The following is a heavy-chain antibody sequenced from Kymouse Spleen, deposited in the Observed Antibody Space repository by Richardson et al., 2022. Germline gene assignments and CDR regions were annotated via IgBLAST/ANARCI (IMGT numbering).Heavy chain of an antibody. D-gene: IGHD7-27*02. CDR1: GFTFSSYG. V-gene: IGHV3-30*18. Sequence: QVQLVESGGGVVQPGRSLRLSCAASGFTFSSYGMHWVRQAPGKGLEWVAVISYDGSNKYYADSVKGRFTISRDNSKNTLYLQMNSLRAEDTAVYYCAKRLTGENYYGMDVWGQGTTVTVSS. CDR2: ISYDGSNK. J-gene: IGHJ6*02. CDR3: AKRLTGENYYGMDV.